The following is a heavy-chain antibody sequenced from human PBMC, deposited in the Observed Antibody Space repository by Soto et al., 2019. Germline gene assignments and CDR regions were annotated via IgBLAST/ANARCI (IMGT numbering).Heavy chain of an antibody. J-gene: IGHJ4*02. CDR3: ARGGMVIIPTATAFDY. CDR2: IYASGST. Sequence: HPAGKGLEWIGRIYASGSTNYNPSLKSRVTMSVATSKNQFSLKLSSVTAADTAVYYCARGGMVIIPTATAFDYWGQGTLVTVSS. V-gene: IGHV4-4*07. D-gene: IGHD2-2*01.